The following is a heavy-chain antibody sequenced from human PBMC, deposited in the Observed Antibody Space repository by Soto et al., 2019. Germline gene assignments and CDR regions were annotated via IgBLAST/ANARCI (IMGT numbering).Heavy chain of an antibody. D-gene: IGHD6-13*01. CDR1: GFTFSSYW. Sequence: PGGSLRLSCAASGFTFSSYWMSWVRQAPGKGLEWVANIKQDGSEKYYVDSVKGRFTISRDNAKNSLYLQMNSLRAEDTAVYYCARDLDSSWYGWYYYYYGMDVWGQGTTVTVSS. J-gene: IGHJ6*02. CDR3: ARDLDSSWYGWYYYYYGMDV. V-gene: IGHV3-7*03. CDR2: IKQDGSEK.